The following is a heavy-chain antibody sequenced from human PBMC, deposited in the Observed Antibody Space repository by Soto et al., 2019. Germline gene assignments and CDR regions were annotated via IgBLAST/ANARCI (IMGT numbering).Heavy chain of an antibody. D-gene: IGHD2-15*01. J-gene: IGHJ6*02. CDR2: IRGFSPYT. Sequence: GGSLRLSCVASGFTFRTYTMNWVRQAPGKGLEWVSGIRGFSPYTFYAESVKGRFTISRDNAKNSLYLQMNSLGVEDTAVYYCARDRGYDAHDYYYNAMDVSGQGTTVTVSS. CDR1: GFTFRTYT. V-gene: IGHV3-21*01. CDR3: ARDRGYDAHDYYYNAMDV.